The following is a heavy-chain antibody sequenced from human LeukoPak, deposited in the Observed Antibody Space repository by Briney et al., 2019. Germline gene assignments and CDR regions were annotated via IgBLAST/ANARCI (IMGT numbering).Heavy chain of an antibody. Sequence: SETLSLTCTVSGGSINSYYWSWIRQPAGKGLEWIGRIYSSGSTNYNPSLKSRVSMSVDTSKNQFSLNLESVTAADSAVYFCVRDHDRSGYFDYWGQGILVTVSS. CDR3: VRDHDRSGYFDY. CDR2: IYSSGST. CDR1: GGSINSYY. V-gene: IGHV4-4*07. D-gene: IGHD3-3*01. J-gene: IGHJ4*02.